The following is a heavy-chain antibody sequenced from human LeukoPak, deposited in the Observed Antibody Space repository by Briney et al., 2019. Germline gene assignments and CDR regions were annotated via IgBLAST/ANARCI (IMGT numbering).Heavy chain of an antibody. CDR2: IKSDGTT. D-gene: IGHD3-22*01. Sequence: GGSLRLSCAAYGFTFNSYSMNWVRQAPGKGLVWVSRIKSDGTTNYADSVKGRFTISRDNAKNTLSMQMNSLRAEDTGVYYCARAPSEIGGYYPEYFRHWGQGTLVTVSS. CDR3: ARAPSEIGGYYPEYFRH. J-gene: IGHJ1*01. CDR1: GFTFNSYS. V-gene: IGHV3-74*01.